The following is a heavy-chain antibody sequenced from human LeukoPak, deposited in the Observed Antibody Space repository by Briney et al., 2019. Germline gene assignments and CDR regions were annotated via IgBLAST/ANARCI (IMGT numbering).Heavy chain of an antibody. Sequence: GGSLRLSCAASGFTFSSYWVSWVREAPGKGLEWVANIKQDGSEKYYVDSVKGRFTISRDNAKNSLYLKMNSLRAEDTAVYYCARDGMGYSDAFDIWGQGTMVAVSS. CDR1: GFTFSSYW. V-gene: IGHV3-7*01. CDR3: ARDGMGYSDAFDI. J-gene: IGHJ3*02. D-gene: IGHD3-22*01. CDR2: IKQDGSEK.